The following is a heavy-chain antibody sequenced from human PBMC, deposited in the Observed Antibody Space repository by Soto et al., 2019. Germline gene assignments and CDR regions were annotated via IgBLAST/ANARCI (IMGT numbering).Heavy chain of an antibody. CDR2: IYYSGST. J-gene: IGHJ5*02. CDR1: GGSISSSSYY. V-gene: IGHV4-39*01. D-gene: IGHD6-6*01. Sequence: PSETLSLTCTVSGGSISSSSYYWGWIRQPPGKGLEWIGSIYYSGSTYYNPSLKSRVTISVDTSKNQFSLKLSSVAAADTAVYYSARRVYSSSLNRFDPWGQGTLVTVSS. CDR3: ARRVYSSSLNRFDP.